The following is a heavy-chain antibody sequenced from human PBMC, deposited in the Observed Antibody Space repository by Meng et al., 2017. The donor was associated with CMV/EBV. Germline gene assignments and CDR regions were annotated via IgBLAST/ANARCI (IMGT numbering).Heavy chain of an antibody. V-gene: IGHV4-61*01. CDR3: ARVRGILGSGYYYYYYGMDV. D-gene: IGHD3-16*01. CDR1: GGSVSSGSYY. CDR2: IYYSGST. J-gene: IGHJ6*02. Sequence: GSLRLSCTVSGGSVSSGSYYWSWIRQPPGKGLEWIGYIYYSGSTNYHPSLKSRVTISVDTSKNQFSLKLSSVTAADTAVYYCARVRGILGSGYYYYYYGMDVWGQGTTVTVSS.